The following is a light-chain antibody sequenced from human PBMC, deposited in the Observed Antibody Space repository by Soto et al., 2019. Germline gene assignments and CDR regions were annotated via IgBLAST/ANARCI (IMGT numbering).Light chain of an antibody. Sequence: DIQMTDSPSTLSASVGDIVTITCRASRSISSWLAWYQQKPGKAPKLLIFDASSLESGVPSRFSGSGSGTEFTLTISSLQPDDFATDYCQQYNSYSPTFGQGTKVDIK. J-gene: IGKJ1*01. CDR2: DAS. V-gene: IGKV1-5*01. CDR1: RSISSW. CDR3: QQYNSYSPT.